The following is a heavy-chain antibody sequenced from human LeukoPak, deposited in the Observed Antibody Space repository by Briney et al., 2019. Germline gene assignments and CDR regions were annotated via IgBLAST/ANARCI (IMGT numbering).Heavy chain of an antibody. D-gene: IGHD6-13*01. V-gene: IGHV3-20*04. Sequence: GGSLRLSCVASGFTFRSYWMSWVRQAPGKGLEWVSGINWNGGSTGYADSVKGRFTISRDNAKNSLYLQMNSLRAEDTALYYCARSRARIAAAGSNDWGQGTLVTVSS. CDR1: GFTFRSYW. CDR2: INWNGGST. J-gene: IGHJ4*02. CDR3: ARSRARIAAAGSND.